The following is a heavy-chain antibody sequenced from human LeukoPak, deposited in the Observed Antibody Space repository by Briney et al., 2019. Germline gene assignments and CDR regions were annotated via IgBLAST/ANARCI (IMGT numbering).Heavy chain of an antibody. CDR1: GFTYNSYA. J-gene: IGHJ4*02. V-gene: IGHV3-23*01. CDR2: ISGGGDNT. CDR3: AKVGPGAARDY. Sequence: PGGSLRLSSAASGFTYNSYAMSWFRQAPGKGLEWVSAISGGGDNTYYADSVKSRFTIYRDNAKNTMYLEMNSLRDEDTAIYYCAKVGPGAARDYWGKGTLVTVSS. D-gene: IGHD2-15*01.